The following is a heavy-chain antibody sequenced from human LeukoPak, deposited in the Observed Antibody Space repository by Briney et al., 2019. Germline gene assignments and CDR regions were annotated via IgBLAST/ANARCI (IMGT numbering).Heavy chain of an antibody. CDR1: GFTFSSYA. Sequence: GGSLRLSCAASGFTFSSYAMSWVRQAPGKGLEWVSAISGSGGSTYYADSVKGRFTISRDNSKNTLYLQMNSLRAEDTAVYYCAKDRTSGWYSTPMFDPWGQGTLVTVSS. CDR2: ISGSGGST. J-gene: IGHJ5*02. D-gene: IGHD6-19*01. V-gene: IGHV3-23*01. CDR3: AKDRTSGWYSTPMFDP.